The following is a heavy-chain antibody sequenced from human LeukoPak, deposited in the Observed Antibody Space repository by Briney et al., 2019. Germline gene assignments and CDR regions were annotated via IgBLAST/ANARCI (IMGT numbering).Heavy chain of an antibody. D-gene: IGHD2-15*01. V-gene: IGHV3-23*01. CDR2: ISGSGGST. J-gene: IGHJ3*02. CDR1: GFTFSSYA. CDR3: AKLVAATGYAFDI. Sequence: GGSLRLSCAASGFTFSSYAMSWFRQAPGKGLEWVSAISGSGGSTYYADSVKGRFTISRDNSKNTLYLQMNSLRAEDTAVYYCAKLVAATGYAFDIWGQGTMVTVSS.